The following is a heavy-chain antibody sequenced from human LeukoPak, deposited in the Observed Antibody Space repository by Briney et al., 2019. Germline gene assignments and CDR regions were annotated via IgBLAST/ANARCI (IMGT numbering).Heavy chain of an antibody. CDR3: ARGSVWGSYPNWFDP. V-gene: IGHV4-4*07. D-gene: IGHD3-16*02. J-gene: IGHJ5*02. CDR2: IYTSGST. CDR1: GGSISSYY. Sequence: PSETLSLTCTVSGGSISSYYWSWIRQPAGKGLEWIGRIYTSGSTNYNPSLKSRVTMSVDTSKNQFSLKLSSVTAADTAVYYCARGSVWGSYPNWFDPWGQGPLVTVSS.